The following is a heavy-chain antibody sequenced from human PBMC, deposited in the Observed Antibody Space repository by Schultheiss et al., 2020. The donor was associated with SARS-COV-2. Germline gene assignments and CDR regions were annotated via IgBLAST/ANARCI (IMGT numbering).Heavy chain of an antibody. CDR1: GGSISSGDYY. CDR3: ARDTELRGASTCFDP. V-gene: IGHV4-30-4*01. J-gene: IGHJ5*02. CDR2: IYYSGST. Sequence: SQTLSLTCTVSGGSISSGDYYWSWIRQPPGKGLEWIGYIYYSGSTYYNPSLKSRVTISVDTSKNQFSLKLSSVTAADTAVYYCARDTELRGASTCFDPWGQGTLVTVSS. D-gene: IGHD1-26*01.